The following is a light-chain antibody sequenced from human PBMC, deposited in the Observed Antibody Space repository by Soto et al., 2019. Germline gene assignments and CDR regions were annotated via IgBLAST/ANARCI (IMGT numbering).Light chain of an antibody. CDR1: QSISSW. CDR2: KAS. CDR3: QQYNSYSRT. V-gene: IGKV1-5*03. J-gene: IGKJ1*01. Sequence: DIQMTQSPCTLSASVGDRVTITCRASQSISSWLAWYQQKPGKALKLLIYKASSLESGVPSRFSGSGSGTEFTLTTSSLQPDDFATYYCQQYNSYSRTFGQGTKVEIK.